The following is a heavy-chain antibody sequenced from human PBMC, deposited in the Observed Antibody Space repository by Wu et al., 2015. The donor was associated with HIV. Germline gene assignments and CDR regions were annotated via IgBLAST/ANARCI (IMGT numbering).Heavy chain of an antibody. CDR1: GYTFTGYY. CDR2: INPNSGGT. J-gene: IGHJ6*03. D-gene: IGHD4-11*01. V-gene: IGHV1-2*02. CDR3: ARRGEDYNYYYYYMDV. Sequence: QVQLVQSGAEVKKPGASVKVSCKASGYTFTGYYMHWVRQAPGQGLEWMGWINPNSGGTNYAQKFQGRVTMTRDTSISTAYMELSRLRSDDTAVYYCARRGEDYNYYYYYMDVWGKGTTVTVSS.